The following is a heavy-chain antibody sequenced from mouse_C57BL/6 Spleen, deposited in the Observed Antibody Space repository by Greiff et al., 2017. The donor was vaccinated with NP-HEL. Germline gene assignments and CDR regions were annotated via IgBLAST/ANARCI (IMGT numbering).Heavy chain of an antibody. Sequence: VQLQQSGAELAKPGASEKLSCKASGYTFTSYWMHWVKQRPGQGLEWIGYINPSSGYTKYNQKFKDKATLTADKSSSTAYMQLSSLTYEDSAVYYCARRNYGILYAMDYWGQGTSVTVSS. V-gene: IGHV1-7*01. CDR1: GYTFTSYW. J-gene: IGHJ4*01. CDR3: ARRNYGILYAMDY. CDR2: INPSSGYT. D-gene: IGHD2-1*01.